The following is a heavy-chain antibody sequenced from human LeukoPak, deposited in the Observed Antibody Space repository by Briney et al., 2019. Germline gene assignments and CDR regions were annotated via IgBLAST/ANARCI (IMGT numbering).Heavy chain of an antibody. CDR2: INPNSGDT. CDR1: GYPFTDQF. V-gene: IGHV1-2*02. D-gene: IGHD3-10*01. Sequence: ASVRVSCKASGYPFTDQFINWVPQASGRGVEWMGWINPNSGDTNYEQRFQGRATMTRDTSISTAYMDLTRLASDDTAVYYCARGELLVDYWGQGTLVTVSS. CDR3: ARGELLVDY. J-gene: IGHJ4*02.